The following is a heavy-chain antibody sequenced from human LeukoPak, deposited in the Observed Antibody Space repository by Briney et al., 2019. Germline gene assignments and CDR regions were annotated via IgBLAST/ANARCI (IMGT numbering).Heavy chain of an antibody. D-gene: IGHD5-12*01. CDR3: ARVRGYSGYPGDY. Sequence: APVKVSCKASGDTFIRYGINWVRQATGQGLEWMGWMNPNSGNTGYAQKFQGRVTMTRNTSISTAYMELSSLRSEDTAVYYCARVRGYSGYPGDYWGQGTLVTVSS. CDR2: MNPNSGNT. J-gene: IGHJ4*02. V-gene: IGHV1-8*01. CDR1: GDTFIRYG.